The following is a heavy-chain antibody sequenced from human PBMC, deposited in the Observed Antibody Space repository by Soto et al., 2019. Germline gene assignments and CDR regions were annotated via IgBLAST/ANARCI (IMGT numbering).Heavy chain of an antibody. CDR1: GFTFSSYA. CDR2: ISYDGSNK. CDR3: ARDNHDFWSGYIYYYGMDV. J-gene: IGHJ6*02. Sequence: PGGSLRLSCAASGFTFSSYAMHWVRQAPGKGLEWVAVISYDGSNKYYADSVKGRFTISRDNSKNTLYLQMNSLRAEDTAVYYCARDNHDFWSGYIYYYGMDVWGQGTTVTVS. V-gene: IGHV3-30-3*01. D-gene: IGHD3-3*01.